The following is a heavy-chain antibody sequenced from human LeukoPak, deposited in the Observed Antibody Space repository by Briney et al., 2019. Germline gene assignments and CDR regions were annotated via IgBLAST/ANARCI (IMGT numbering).Heavy chain of an antibody. CDR1: GVTFSSYA. J-gene: IGHJ4*02. CDR2: IKQDGSGK. CDR3: AREDYSSSRYWNLDFDY. D-gene: IGHD6-13*01. V-gene: IGHV3-7*01. Sequence: GGSLRLSCAAAGVTFSSYAMSLVRQAPGKGLEWVANIKQDGSGKYYVDSVKGRFTISRDNAKNSLYLQMNSLRAEDTAVYYCAREDYSSSRYWNLDFDYWGQGTLVTVSS.